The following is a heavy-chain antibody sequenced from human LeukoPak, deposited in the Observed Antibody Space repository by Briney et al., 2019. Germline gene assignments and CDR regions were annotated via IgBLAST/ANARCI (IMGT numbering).Heavy chain of an antibody. CDR2: VRDNGSST. V-gene: IGHV3-23*01. Sequence: RPGGSLRLSCAAPGFTFSTFAMTWVRQVPGKGLEWISAVRDNGSSTFYADSVKGRFTISRDNSKNTLYLQMNSLRAEDTAVYYCAKDVWGQGTLVTVSS. CDR1: GFTFSTFA. J-gene: IGHJ4*02. CDR3: AKDV.